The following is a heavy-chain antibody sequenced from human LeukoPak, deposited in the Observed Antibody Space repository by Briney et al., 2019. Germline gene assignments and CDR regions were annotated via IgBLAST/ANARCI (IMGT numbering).Heavy chain of an antibody. D-gene: IGHD3-10*01. CDR1: GFTFNNAW. CDR2: ISGSGGST. Sequence: GGSLRLSCAASGFTFNNAWMSWVRQAPGKGLEWVSAISGSGGSTYYADSVKGRFTISRDNSKNTLYLQMNSLRAEDTAVYYCAKAAEYYYGSGSYQDYWGQGTLVTVSS. V-gene: IGHV3-23*01. J-gene: IGHJ4*02. CDR3: AKAAEYYYGSGSYQDY.